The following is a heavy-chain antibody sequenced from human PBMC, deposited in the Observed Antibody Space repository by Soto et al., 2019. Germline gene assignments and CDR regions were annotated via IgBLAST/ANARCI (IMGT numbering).Heavy chain of an antibody. Sequence: PSETLSLTCTVSGDSITSSNWYNWVRQAPGKGLEWIGEIYLGGTTNYNPSFKSRVTLSIDTSKNQFSLSLWSLSAADTAVYYSARVRYWTPGSLDVWGQGTMVTGSS. CDR1: GDSITSSNW. J-gene: IGHJ3*01. V-gene: IGHV4-4*02. D-gene: IGHD3-10*01. CDR3: ARVRYWTPGSLDV. CDR2: IYLGGTT.